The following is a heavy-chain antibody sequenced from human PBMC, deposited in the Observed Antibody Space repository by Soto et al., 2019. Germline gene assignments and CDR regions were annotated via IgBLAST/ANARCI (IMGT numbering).Heavy chain of an antibody. V-gene: IGHV4-59*01. J-gene: IGHJ4*02. CDR3: AGDGYSSGFYYFDY. Sequence: QVQLQESGPGLVKPSETLSLTCSVSGGSISSYYRSWFRQPPGRGLEWIGYISYSGSTNYNSSLKSRVTISRDTSKNQFALKLGSVTAADTAVYYCAGDGYSSGFYYFDYWGQGTLVTVSS. CDR1: GGSISSYY. D-gene: IGHD6-19*01. CDR2: ISYSGST.